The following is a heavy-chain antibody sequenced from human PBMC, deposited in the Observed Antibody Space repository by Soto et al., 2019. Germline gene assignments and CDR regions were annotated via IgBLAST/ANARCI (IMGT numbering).Heavy chain of an antibody. CDR2: ISSSGSTI. CDR1: GFTFSDYY. Sequence: GGSLRLSCAASGFTFSDYYMSWIRQAPGKGLEGGSCISSSGSTIYYADSVKGRFPISRDNAKNSLYLQMNSLRAEDTAVYYCARGQADLGYYDFWSGYPIHDSNWFDPWGQGTLVTVSS. J-gene: IGHJ5*02. D-gene: IGHD3-3*01. CDR3: ARGQADLGYYDFWSGYPIHDSNWFDP. V-gene: IGHV3-11*01.